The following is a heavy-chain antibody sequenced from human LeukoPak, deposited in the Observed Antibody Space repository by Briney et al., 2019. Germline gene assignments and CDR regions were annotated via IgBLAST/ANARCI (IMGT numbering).Heavy chain of an antibody. D-gene: IGHD3-9*01. J-gene: IGHJ4*02. CDR1: GFTFGSYS. Sequence: GGSLRLSCAASGFTFGSYSMNWVRQAPGKGLEWVSFISSGSSTIHYADSVKGRFTIPRDNDKKSLYMQINSLRDEDTAVYYCARLTGYSLDYWGQGTLVTVSS. CDR2: ISSGSSTI. CDR3: ARLTGYSLDY. V-gene: IGHV3-48*02.